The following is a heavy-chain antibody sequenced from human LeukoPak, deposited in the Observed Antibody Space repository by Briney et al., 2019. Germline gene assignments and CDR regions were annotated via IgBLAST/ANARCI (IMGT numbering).Heavy chain of an antibody. V-gene: IGHV1-18*04. CDR3: ARGHCSSASCYQMYYFDY. Sequence: GASVKVSCKASGYTFTSYYMHWVRQAPGQGLEWMGWISTYNGKTDYAPKFQGRVSMSTDTSTTTAYMELRILRSDDTAMYYCARGHCSSASCYQMYYFDYWGQGTLVTVSS. CDR2: ISTYNGKT. D-gene: IGHD2-2*01. CDR1: GYTFTSYY. J-gene: IGHJ4*02.